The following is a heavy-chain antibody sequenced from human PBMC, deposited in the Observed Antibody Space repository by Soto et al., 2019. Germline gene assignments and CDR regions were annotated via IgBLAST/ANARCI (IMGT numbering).Heavy chain of an antibody. CDR2: IIPIFGTA. CDR3: ARDSGSSIAARKGMDV. J-gene: IGHJ6*02. V-gene: IGHV1-69*01. Sequence: QVQLVQSGAEVKKPGSSVKVSCKASGGTFSSYAISWVRQAPGQGLEWMGGIIPIFGTANYAQKFQGRVTITADESTSTAYVELSSLRSEDTAVYYCARDSGSSIAARKGMDVWGQGTTVTVSS. D-gene: IGHD6-6*01. CDR1: GGTFSSYA.